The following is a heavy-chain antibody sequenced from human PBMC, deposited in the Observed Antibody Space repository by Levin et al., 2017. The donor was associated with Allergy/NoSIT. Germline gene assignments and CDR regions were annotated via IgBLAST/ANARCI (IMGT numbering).Heavy chain of an antibody. CDR2: IKQDGSEK. V-gene: IGHV3-7*01. Sequence: GGSLRLSCAASGFTFSSYWMSWVRQAPGKGLEWVANIKQDGSEKYYVDSVKGRFTISRDNAKNSLYLQMNSLRAEDTAVYYCARVRVDYGGNAEYFQHWGQGTLVTVSS. J-gene: IGHJ1*01. D-gene: IGHD4-23*01. CDR3: ARVRVDYGGNAEYFQH. CDR1: GFTFSSYW.